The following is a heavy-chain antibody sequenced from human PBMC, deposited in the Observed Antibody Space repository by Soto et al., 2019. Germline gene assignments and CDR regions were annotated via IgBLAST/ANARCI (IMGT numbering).Heavy chain of an antibody. CDR3: ARDDILVIPGGSYNYGMDV. CDR2: VAYDGRSK. J-gene: IGHJ6*02. Sequence: QVKLVESGGGVVQPGRSLRLSCAASGVTFSDYAMHWVRQAPGKVLEWVAVVAYDGRSKYYADSVKGRFTISRDNSRTTVYLQMNSLRDEDTAMYYCARDDILVIPGGSYNYGMDVWGHGPTVTVSS. D-gene: IGHD2-2*01. V-gene: IGHV3-30*04. CDR1: GVTFSDYA.